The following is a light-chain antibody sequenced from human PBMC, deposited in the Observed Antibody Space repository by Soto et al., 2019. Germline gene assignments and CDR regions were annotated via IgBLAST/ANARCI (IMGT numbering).Light chain of an antibody. Sequence: QSPLTQPASVSVSPGQSITISCAGTVTDVGGYNYVSWYQQHPGRAPKLMISEVSNRPSGVSTRFSGSKSGNTASLTISGLQAEDEADYYCSSYTSSRTFVFGAGTKVTVL. CDR3: SSYTSSRTFV. CDR1: VTDVGGYNY. V-gene: IGLV2-14*01. J-gene: IGLJ1*01. CDR2: EVS.